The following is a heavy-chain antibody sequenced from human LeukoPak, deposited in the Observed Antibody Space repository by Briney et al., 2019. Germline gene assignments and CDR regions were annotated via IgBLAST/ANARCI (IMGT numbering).Heavy chain of an antibody. CDR1: GFTVSSNY. Sequence: GLSLRLSCAASGFTVSSNYMGWVRQAPDKGLEGVSVICSGGTTYYSDSVKGRFTISRDTSKNTVFLQMNSLRAEDTAVYYCARNFGTSYNSWGQGILVTVSS. CDR2: ICSGGTT. CDR3: ARNFGTSYNS. J-gene: IGHJ4*02. V-gene: IGHV3-53*01. D-gene: IGHD2-2*01.